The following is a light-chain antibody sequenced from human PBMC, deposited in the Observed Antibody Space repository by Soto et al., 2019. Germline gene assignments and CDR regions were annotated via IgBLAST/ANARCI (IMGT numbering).Light chain of an antibody. CDR1: QSVSSD. V-gene: IGKV3-15*01. Sequence: IVITQSPDTLAVSPGETVTLSCRASQSVSSDLAWYHQKPGQAPRLLIYGASTRATGIPARFSGSGSGTEFTLTINSLQSEDFAVYYCQQYNTWPRTFGQGTKVDIK. CDR3: QQYNTWPRT. CDR2: GAS. J-gene: IGKJ1*01.